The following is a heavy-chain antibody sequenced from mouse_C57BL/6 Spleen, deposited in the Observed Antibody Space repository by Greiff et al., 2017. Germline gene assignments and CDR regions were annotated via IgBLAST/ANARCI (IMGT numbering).Heavy chain of an antibody. Sequence: EVKLMESGGGLVKPGGSLKLSCAASGFTFSSYAMSWVRQTPEKRLEWVATISDGGSYTYYPDNVKGRFTISRDNAKNNLYLQMSHLKSEDTAMYYCARDQGSSYYFDYWGQGTTLTVSS. V-gene: IGHV5-4*01. CDR3: ARDQGSSYYFDY. J-gene: IGHJ2*01. D-gene: IGHD1-1*01. CDR2: ISDGGSYT. CDR1: GFTFSSYA.